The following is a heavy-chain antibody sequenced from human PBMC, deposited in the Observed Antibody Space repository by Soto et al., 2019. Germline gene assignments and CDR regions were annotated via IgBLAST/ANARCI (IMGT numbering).Heavy chain of an antibody. J-gene: IGHJ3*02. D-gene: IGHD1-26*01. CDR2: ISGSGGST. CDR3: AKDQGEQWELWVGAAFDI. CDR1: GFTFSSYA. Sequence: EVQLLESGGGLVQPGGSLRLSCAASGFTFSSYAMSWVRQAPGKGLEWVSAISGSGGSTYYADSVKGRFTISRDNSKNTLYLQMNSLRAEDTAVYYCAKDQGEQWELWVGAAFDIWGQGTMVTVSS. V-gene: IGHV3-23*01.